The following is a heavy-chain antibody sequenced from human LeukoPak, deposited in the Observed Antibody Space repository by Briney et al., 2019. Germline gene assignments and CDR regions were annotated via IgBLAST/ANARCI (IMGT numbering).Heavy chain of an antibody. V-gene: IGHV3-48*01. D-gene: IGHD3-9*01. Sequence: GGSLRLSCATSRFTFSSDSMNWGRQAPGKGLEWVSYISSSSSILHYADSVKGRFTISRDNAKNPLYLQMRNLVVWETAIYYCAGGLRYFDWYLDYWGQGTLVAVSS. CDR3: AGGLRYFDWYLDY. CDR1: RFTFSSDS. J-gene: IGHJ4*02. CDR2: ISSSSSIL.